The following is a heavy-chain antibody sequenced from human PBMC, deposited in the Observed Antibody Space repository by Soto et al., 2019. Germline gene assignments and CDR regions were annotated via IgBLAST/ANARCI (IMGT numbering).Heavy chain of an antibody. V-gene: IGHV3-64*01. J-gene: IGHJ6*03. CDR1: GFTLSGYA. Sequence: EVQLAESGGGLAQPGGSLRLSCAASGFTLSGYAMDWVRQAPGKGLEYVSGISSNGVGTYYANSVQGRFTISRDNAKNTVYLQMGSLRPEDMAVYYCARRARPDFYYMDVWGKGTTVTVS. CDR2: ISSNGVGT. D-gene: IGHD6-6*01. CDR3: ARRARPDFYYMDV.